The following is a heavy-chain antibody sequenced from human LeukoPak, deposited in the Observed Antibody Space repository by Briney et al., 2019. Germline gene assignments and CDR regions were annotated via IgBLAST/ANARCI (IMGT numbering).Heavy chain of an antibody. J-gene: IGHJ3*02. D-gene: IGHD3-22*01. CDR2: ISGNGIST. CDR1: GFTFSDYG. Sequence: PGGSLRLSCAAAGFTFSDYGMNWVRQAPGKGLEWVSGISGNGISTYYADSVKGRFTISRDNSKNTLYLQMNSLRVEDTAVYYCAKSWNYYDSSGDDALDIWGQGTMVTVSS. CDR3: AKSWNYYDSSGDDALDI. V-gene: IGHV3-23*01.